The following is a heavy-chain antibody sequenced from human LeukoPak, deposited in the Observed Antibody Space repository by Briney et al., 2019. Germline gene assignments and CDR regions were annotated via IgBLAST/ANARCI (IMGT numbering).Heavy chain of an antibody. CDR3: ARGTYGDY. D-gene: IGHD3-16*01. J-gene: IGHJ4*02. CDR2: ISTYNGDT. Sequence: ASVKVSCKASGDTFSNHPINWVRQAPGQGLEWMGWISTYNGDTNYAQKLQGRVTMTTDTSTSTAYMELRSLRSDDTAVYYCARGTYGDYWGQGTLVTVSS. V-gene: IGHV1-18*01. CDR1: GDTFSNHP.